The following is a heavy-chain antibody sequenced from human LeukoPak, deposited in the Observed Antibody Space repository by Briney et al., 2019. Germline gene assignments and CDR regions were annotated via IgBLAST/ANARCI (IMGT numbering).Heavy chain of an antibody. CDR2: ISSSSSYI. CDR1: GFTFSSYS. J-gene: IGHJ4*02. V-gene: IGHV3-21*01. D-gene: IGHD6-13*01. CDR3: AREGVAADDDY. Sequence: GGSLRLSCAASGFTFSSYSMNRVRQAPGKGLEWVSSISSSSSYIYYADSVKGRFTISRDNAKNSLYLQMNSLRAEDTAVYYCAREGVAADDDYWGQGTLVTVSS.